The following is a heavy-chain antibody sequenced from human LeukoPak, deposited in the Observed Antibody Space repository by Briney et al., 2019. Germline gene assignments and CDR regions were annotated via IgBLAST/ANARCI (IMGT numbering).Heavy chain of an antibody. D-gene: IGHD3-10*02. CDR1: GFTFSSYE. J-gene: IGHJ4*02. CDR2: ISYTGSNK. CDR3: ARVFVGENFDY. Sequence: GGSLRLSCAASGFTFSSYEMNWVRQAPGKGLEWLSYISYTGSNKYYADSVKGRFTISRDNAKNSLYLQMNSLRVEDTAVYFCARVFVGENFDYWGQGTLVTVSS. V-gene: IGHV3-48*03.